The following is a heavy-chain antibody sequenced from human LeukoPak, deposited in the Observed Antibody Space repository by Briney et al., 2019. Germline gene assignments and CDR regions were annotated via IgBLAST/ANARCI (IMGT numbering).Heavy chain of an antibody. J-gene: IGHJ4*02. CDR1: GFTFSSYA. D-gene: IGHD6-19*01. CDR3: ARGMGIAVAGIGY. V-gene: IGHV3-30*04. CDR2: ISYDGSNK. Sequence: PGGSLRLSCAASGFTFSSYAMHWVRQAPGKGLEWVAVISYDGSNKYYADSVKGRFTISRDNSKNTLYLQMNSLRAEDTAVYYCARGMGIAVAGIGYWGQGTLVTVSS.